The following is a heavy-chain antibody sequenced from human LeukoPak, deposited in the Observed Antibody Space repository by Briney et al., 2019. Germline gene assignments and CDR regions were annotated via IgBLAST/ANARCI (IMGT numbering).Heavy chain of an antibody. V-gene: IGHV3-7*03. J-gene: IGHJ3*02. Sequence: PGGSLRLSCTASGFTFSSYWMSWVRQAPGKGLEWVANIKQDGSEIYYVDSVKGRFTISRDNAKNSLFLQMNSLRAEDTAVYYCVRGVSISSSWYNDIWGQGTMVTVSS. D-gene: IGHD6-13*01. CDR3: VRGVSISSSWYNDI. CDR1: GFTFSSYW. CDR2: IKQDGSEI.